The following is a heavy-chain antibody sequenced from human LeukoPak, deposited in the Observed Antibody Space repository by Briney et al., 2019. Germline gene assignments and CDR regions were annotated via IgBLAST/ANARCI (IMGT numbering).Heavy chain of an antibody. CDR2: IYPGDSDT. D-gene: IGHD1-1*01. J-gene: IGHJ4*02. V-gene: IGHV5-51*01. CDR1: GYIFTNYW. CDR3: ARVFRGATYYFDY. Sequence: GESLKISCKGSGYIFTNYWIGWVRQKPGKGLEWMGIIYPGDSDTTYSPSFQGQVTISADKSITTAYLQWSGLKASDTAVYYCARVFRGATYYFDYWGQGTLVTVSS.